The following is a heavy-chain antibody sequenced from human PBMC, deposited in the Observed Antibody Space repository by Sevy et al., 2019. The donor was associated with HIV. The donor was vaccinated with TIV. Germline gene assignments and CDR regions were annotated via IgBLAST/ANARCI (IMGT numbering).Heavy chain of an antibody. CDR3: ARDQPGYYYDSSGYLRTSFQH. Sequence: GGSLRLSCAASGFTFSSYGMHWVRQAPGKGLEWVAVIWYDGSNKYYADSVKGRFTMSRDNSKNTLYLQLNSLRAEDTAVYYCARDQPGYYYDSSGYLRTSFQHWGQGTLVTVSS. D-gene: IGHD3-22*01. J-gene: IGHJ1*01. CDR1: GFTFSSYG. CDR2: IWYDGSNK. V-gene: IGHV3-33*01.